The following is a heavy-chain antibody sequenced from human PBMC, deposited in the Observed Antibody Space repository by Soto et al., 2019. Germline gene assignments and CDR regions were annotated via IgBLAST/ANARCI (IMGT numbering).Heavy chain of an antibody. CDR2: INHSGST. J-gene: IGHJ3*02. V-gene: IGHV4-34*01. D-gene: IGHD5-18*01. CDR1: VGSFSGYY. Sequence: QVQLQQWGAGLLKPSETLSLTCAVYVGSFSGYYWSWIRQPPGKGLEWIGEINHSGSTNYNPSLKSRVTISVDTSKNQFSLKLSSVNAADTAVYYCAGYAAFDIWGQGTMVTVSS. CDR3: AGYAAFDI.